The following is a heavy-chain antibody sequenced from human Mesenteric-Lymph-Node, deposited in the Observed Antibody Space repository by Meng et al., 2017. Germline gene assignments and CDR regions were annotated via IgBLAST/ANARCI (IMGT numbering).Heavy chain of an antibody. D-gene: IGHD2-15*01. V-gene: IGHV1-69*06. CDR2: IIPMFGTA. Sequence: SVKVSCKASGGTFSSYAVTWVRQAPGQGLEWMGGIIPMFGTANYAQKFQGRVTMTADKSTGTTYMELSSLRSEDTAVYYCARGPCRGGSCYSGSLDIWGQGTVVTVSS. CDR1: GGTFSSYA. J-gene: IGHJ3*02. CDR3: ARGPCRGGSCYSGSLDI.